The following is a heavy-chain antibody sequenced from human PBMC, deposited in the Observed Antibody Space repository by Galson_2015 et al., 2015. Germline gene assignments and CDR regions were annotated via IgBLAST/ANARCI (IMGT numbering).Heavy chain of an antibody. D-gene: IGHD6-19*01. J-gene: IGHJ5*02. Sequence: SLRLSCAASGFTFSSYAMSWVRQAPGKGLEWVSVISGSGGSTDYADSVKGRCTISRDNSKNTLYLQMNSLRAEDTAVYYCAKDGDSSGWYNWFDPWGQGTLVTVSS. V-gene: IGHV3-23*01. CDR2: ISGSGGST. CDR3: AKDGDSSGWYNWFDP. CDR1: GFTFSSYA.